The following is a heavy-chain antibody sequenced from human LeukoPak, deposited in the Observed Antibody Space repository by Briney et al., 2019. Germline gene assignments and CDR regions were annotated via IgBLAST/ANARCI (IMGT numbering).Heavy chain of an antibody. J-gene: IGHJ6*02. Sequence: ASVKVSCKASGYTFTSYGISWVRQAPGQGLEWMGWISAYNGNTNYAQKLQGRVTMTTDTSTSTAYMELRSLRSDDTAVYYCASSPRIVVVLAAIGGVGAFYYYGMDVWGQGTTVTVSS. CDR2: ISAYNGNT. D-gene: IGHD2-2*01. CDR1: GYTFTSYG. V-gene: IGHV1-18*01. CDR3: ASSPRIVVVLAAIGGVGAFYYYGMDV.